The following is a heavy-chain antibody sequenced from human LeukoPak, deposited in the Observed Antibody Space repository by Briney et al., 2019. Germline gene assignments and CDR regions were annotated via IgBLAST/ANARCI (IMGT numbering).Heavy chain of an antibody. CDR1: GYIFAGYY. CDR2: INPNSGGT. CDR3: ASGSSNFDF. D-gene: IGHD3-10*01. V-gene: IGHV1-2*06. Sequence: ASVKVSCKASGYIFAGYYMHWVRQAPGQGLEWMGRINPNSGGTNYAQKFQGRVTMTRDTSVSTAYMELSGLRSDDTAVYYCASGSSNFDFWGQGTLVTVSS. J-gene: IGHJ4*02.